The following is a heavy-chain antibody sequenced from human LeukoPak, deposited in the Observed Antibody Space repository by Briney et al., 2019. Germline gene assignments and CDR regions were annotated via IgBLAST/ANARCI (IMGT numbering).Heavy chain of an antibody. V-gene: IGHV3-30-3*01. Sequence: PGGSLRLSCAASGFTFSSYAMHWVRQAPGKGLEWVAVISYDGSNKYYADSVKGRFTISRDNSKNTLYLQMNSLRAEDTAVYYCARPGPITYYYDSSGYAPPDYWGQGTLVTVSS. CDR1: GFTFSSYA. CDR3: ARPGPITYYYDSSGYAPPDY. D-gene: IGHD3-22*01. CDR2: ISYDGSNK. J-gene: IGHJ4*02.